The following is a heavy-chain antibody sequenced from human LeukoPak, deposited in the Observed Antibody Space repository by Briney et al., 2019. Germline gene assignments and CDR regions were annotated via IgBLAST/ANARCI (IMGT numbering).Heavy chain of an antibody. Sequence: GGSLRLSCAASGFTFSSYAMSWVRHPPGKRLEWVSAISGSGGSTYYADSVKGRFTISRDNSKNTLYLQMNSLRAEDTAVYYCAKSEYYFDYWGQGTLVTVSS. V-gene: IGHV3-23*01. CDR2: ISGSGGST. CDR1: GFTFSSYA. D-gene: IGHD3-10*01. J-gene: IGHJ4*02. CDR3: AKSEYYFDY.